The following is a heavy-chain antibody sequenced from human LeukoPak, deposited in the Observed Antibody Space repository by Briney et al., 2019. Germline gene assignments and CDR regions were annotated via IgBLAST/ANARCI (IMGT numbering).Heavy chain of an antibody. CDR3: AKGEMATSLIPTFSDY. J-gene: IGHJ4*02. CDR1: GFTFSSYG. V-gene: IGHV3-30*02. Sequence: QPGGSLRLSCAASGFTFSSYGMHWVRQAPGKGLEWVAFIRYDGSNKYYADSVKGRFTISRDNPKNTLYLQMNSLRAEDTAVYYCAKGEMATSLIPTFSDYWGQGTLVTVSS. D-gene: IGHD5-24*01. CDR2: IRYDGSNK.